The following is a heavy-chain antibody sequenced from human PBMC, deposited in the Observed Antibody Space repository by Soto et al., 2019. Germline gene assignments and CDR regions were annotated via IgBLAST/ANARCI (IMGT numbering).Heavy chain of an antibody. V-gene: IGHV3-23*01. Sequence: GGSLRLSCAASGFTFSSYAMSWVRQAPGKGLEWVSAISGSGGSTYYADSVKGRFTISRDNSKNTLYLQMNSLRAEDTAVYYCAKDPGYSSGWYGPYFDYWGQGTLVTVSS. CDR2: ISGSGGST. CDR1: GFTFSSYA. D-gene: IGHD6-19*01. J-gene: IGHJ4*02. CDR3: AKDPGYSSGWYGPYFDY.